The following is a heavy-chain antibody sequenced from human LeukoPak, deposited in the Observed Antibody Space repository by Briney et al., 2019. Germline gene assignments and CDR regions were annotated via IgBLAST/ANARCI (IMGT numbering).Heavy chain of an antibody. J-gene: IGHJ4*02. CDR2: ISSSSSTI. V-gene: IGHV3-48*01. CDR1: GFTFSSYS. CDR3: ARGVDTIVVVPAAMGH. D-gene: IGHD2-2*01. Sequence: GGSLRLSCAASGFTFSSYSMNWVRQAPGKGLEWVSYISSSSSTIYYADSVKGRFTISRDNAKNSLYLQMNSLRAEDTAVYYCARGVDTIVVVPAAMGHWGQGTLVTVSS.